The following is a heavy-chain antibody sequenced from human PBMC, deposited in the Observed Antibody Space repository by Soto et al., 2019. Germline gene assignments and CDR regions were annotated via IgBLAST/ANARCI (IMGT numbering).Heavy chain of an antibody. Sequence: EVQLVESGGGLVKPGGSLRLSCAASGFTFSNAWMSWVRQAPGKGLEWVGRIKSKTDGGTTDYAAPVQGRFTISRDDSKNTLYLQMNSLKTEDTAVYYCTTEMSSSWYGDDYWGQGTLVTVSS. D-gene: IGHD6-13*01. V-gene: IGHV3-15*01. CDR2: IKSKTDGGTT. CDR3: TTEMSSSWYGDDY. CDR1: GFTFSNAW. J-gene: IGHJ4*02.